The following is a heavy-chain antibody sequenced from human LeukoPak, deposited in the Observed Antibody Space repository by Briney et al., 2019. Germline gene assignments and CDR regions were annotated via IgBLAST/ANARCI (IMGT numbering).Heavy chain of an antibody. CDR2: IGSSSSYI. V-gene: IGHV3-21*01. J-gene: IGHJ4*02. Sequence: PGGSLRLSCAASGFTFSSYSMNWVRQAPGKGLEWVSSIGSSSSYIYYADSVKGRFTISRDNAKNSLYLQMNSLRPEDTAVYYCARASVDYFDYWGQGTLVTVSS. CDR1: GFTFSSYS. CDR3: ARASVDYFDY.